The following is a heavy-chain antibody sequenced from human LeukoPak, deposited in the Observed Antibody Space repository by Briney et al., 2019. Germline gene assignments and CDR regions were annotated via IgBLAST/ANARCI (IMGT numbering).Heavy chain of an antibody. J-gene: IGHJ4*03. CDR2: ISYDGSNK. CDR3: VRAETLTCSRTSCYSGYFDN. CDR1: GFTFSRYA. D-gene: IGHD2-2*01. V-gene: IGHV3-30*04. Sequence: PGRSLRLSCAASGFTFSRYAIHWVRQAPGKGLEWVALISYDGSNKYYADSVKGRFTISRDNSKNTLSLQMNSLRADDTAIYFCVRAETLTCSRTSCYSGYFDNWGQGTRVTVSS.